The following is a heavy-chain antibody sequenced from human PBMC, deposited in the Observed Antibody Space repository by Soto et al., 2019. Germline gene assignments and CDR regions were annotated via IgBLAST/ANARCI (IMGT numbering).Heavy chain of an antibody. V-gene: IGHV3-48*03. J-gene: IGHJ6*02. CDR2: IDESGGTT. CDR3: ARDRSLNFAVPPYGMDV. CDR1: GFMFSDHA. D-gene: IGHD3-3*01. Sequence: GGSLRLSCVVSGFMFSDHAMNWVRQAPGKGPEWISRIDESGGTTSYADSVKGRFTISRDNTRDSLYLHMSNLRAEDTAIYYCARDRSLNFAVPPYGMDVWGPGTTVTVSS.